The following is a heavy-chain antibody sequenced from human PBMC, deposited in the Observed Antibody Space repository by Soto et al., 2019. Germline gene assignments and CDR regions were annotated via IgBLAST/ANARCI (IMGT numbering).Heavy chain of an antibody. D-gene: IGHD2-15*01. J-gene: IGHJ6*02. CDR1: GGTFSSYA. V-gene: IGHV1-69*13. CDR3: ARKRYCSGGSCTVYYYYYGMGV. Sequence: RASVKVSCKASGGTFSSYAISWVRQAPGQGLGCMGGIIPIFGTANYAQKFQGRVTITADESTSTAYMELSSLRSEDTAVYYCARKRYCSGGSCTVYYYYYGMGVWGQGTTVTVS. CDR2: IIPIFGTA.